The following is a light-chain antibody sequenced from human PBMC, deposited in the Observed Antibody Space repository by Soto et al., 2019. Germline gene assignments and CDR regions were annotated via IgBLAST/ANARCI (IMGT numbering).Light chain of an antibody. CDR3: QHHSNLLT. CDR2: DAS. CDR1: QSLSNF. Sequence: EIVLTQSPAPLSLSPGERATLSCRSSQSLSNFLAWYQQKPGQTPRLLNYDASNRATGIPVRCSGSGSGTYFPLTISILDPEDFAVYYCQHHSNLLTFGPGTTVEIK. V-gene: IGKV3-11*01. J-gene: IGKJ3*01.